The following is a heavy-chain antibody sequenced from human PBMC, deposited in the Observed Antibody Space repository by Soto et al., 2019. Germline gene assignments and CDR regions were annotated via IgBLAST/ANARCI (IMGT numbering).Heavy chain of an antibody. CDR3: ARVVAAALYYYYYMDV. D-gene: IGHD6-13*01. Sequence: QVQLVESGGGLVKPGGSLRLSCAASGFTFSDYYMSWIRQAPGKGLEWVSYISSSGSTIYYADSVKGRFAISRDNAKNSLYLQMNSLRAEDTAVYYCARVVAAALYYYYYMDVWGKGTTVTVSS. CDR2: ISSSGSTI. CDR1: GFTFSDYY. J-gene: IGHJ6*03. V-gene: IGHV3-11*01.